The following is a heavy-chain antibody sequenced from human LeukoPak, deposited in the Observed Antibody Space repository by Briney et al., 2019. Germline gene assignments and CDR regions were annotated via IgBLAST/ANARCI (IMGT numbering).Heavy chain of an antibody. CDR3: ARLNAAHSPGAFDI. D-gene: IGHD6-6*01. Sequence: KPSETLSLTCTVSGGSITYSNWWSWVRQPPGKGLEWIGEIYHNGGTNYNPSLKSLVSISVDKSKNQFSLRLTSVTAADTATYYCARLNAAHSPGAFDIWGPGTMVIVS. J-gene: IGHJ3*02. CDR2: IYHNGGT. CDR1: GGSITYSNW. V-gene: IGHV4-4*02.